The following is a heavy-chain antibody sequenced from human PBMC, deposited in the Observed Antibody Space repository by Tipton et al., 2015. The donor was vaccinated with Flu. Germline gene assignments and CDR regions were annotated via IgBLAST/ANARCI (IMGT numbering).Heavy chain of an antibody. CDR3: ARQIPAATKERFDS. J-gene: IGHJ5*01. CDR1: GGSMSQYY. CDR2: IYYTGNP. D-gene: IGHD2-2*01. V-gene: IGHV4-59*01. Sequence: TLSLTCTISGGSMSQYYWSWIRQSPGKGLEWIGYIYYTGNPNYNPSLRSRVTISVDTSKNQVSLKLTSVTAADTAMYYCARQIPAATKERFDSWGQGILVTVSS.